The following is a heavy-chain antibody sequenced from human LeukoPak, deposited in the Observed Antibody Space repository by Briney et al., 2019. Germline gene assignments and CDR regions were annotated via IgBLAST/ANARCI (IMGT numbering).Heavy chain of an antibody. J-gene: IGHJ4*02. D-gene: IGHD3-3*01. CDR3: TVFGVVTLDY. V-gene: IGHV3-49*02. CDR2: IRSKAYGGTT. Sequence: WVRQTPGXXXEWXGFIRSKAYGGTTEYAASVKGRFTISRDDSKSIAYLQMNSLKTEDTAVYYCTVFGVVTLDYWGQGTLVTVSS.